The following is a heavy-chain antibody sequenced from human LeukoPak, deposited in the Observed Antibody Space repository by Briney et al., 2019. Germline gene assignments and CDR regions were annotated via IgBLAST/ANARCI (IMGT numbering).Heavy chain of an antibody. Sequence: GGSLRLSCAASGFTFSSYALSWVRQAPGKGLEWVSAISGSGGSTYYADSVKGRFTISRDNSKNTLYLQMNSLRAEDTAVYYCAREGYGDPGGDYWGQGTLVTVSS. V-gene: IGHV3-23*01. D-gene: IGHD4-17*01. CDR3: AREGYGDPGGDY. J-gene: IGHJ4*02. CDR2: ISGSGGST. CDR1: GFTFSSYA.